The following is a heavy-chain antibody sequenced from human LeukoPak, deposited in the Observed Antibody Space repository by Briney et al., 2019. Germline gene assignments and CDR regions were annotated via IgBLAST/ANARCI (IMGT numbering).Heavy chain of an antibody. D-gene: IGHD2-2*01. V-gene: IGHV5-51*01. J-gene: IGHJ4*02. CDR3: ARLTHYAPTHYFDY. Sequence: GESLKISCQCSGYSSPRDWIAWVRQPPGKGLEWMGIIHPGDSNILYSPFLQAQVPISADRSISTTYLQWDSLKASDTAMYYCARLTHYAPTHYFDYWGQGTLVSVSS. CDR1: GYSSPRDW. CDR2: IHPGDSNI.